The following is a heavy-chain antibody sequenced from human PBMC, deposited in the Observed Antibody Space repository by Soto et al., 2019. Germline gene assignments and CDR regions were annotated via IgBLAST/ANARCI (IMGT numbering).Heavy chain of an antibody. V-gene: IGHV3-15*07. D-gene: IGHD3-3*01. CDR2: IKSKTDGGTT. CDR3: TTTGLECLLMDDY. CDR1: GFTFSNAW. J-gene: IGHJ4*02. Sequence: EVQLVESGGGLVKPGGSLRLSCAASGFTFSNAWMNWVRQAPGKGLEWVGRIKSKTDGGTTDYAAPVKGRFTSSRDDSKNTLYLQMNSLKTEDTAVYYCTTTGLECLLMDDYWGQGTLVTVSS.